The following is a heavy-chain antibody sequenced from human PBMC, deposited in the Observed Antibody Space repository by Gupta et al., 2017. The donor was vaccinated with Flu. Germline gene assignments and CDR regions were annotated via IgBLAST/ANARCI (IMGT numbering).Heavy chain of an antibody. Sequence: QLQLQESGPGLVKPSETLSLTCTVSGGSISSSNYYYWGWIRQPPGKGLEYLGSIYKSGSASDNPSLKSRVTMSVDTSRDQFSLKLSSGNAEDTAVYYCARMRGYSSGYVDYWGQGTLVTVSS. CDR2: IYKSGSA. CDR1: GGSISSSNYYY. V-gene: IGHV4-39*01. CDR3: ARMRGYSSGYVDY. J-gene: IGHJ4*02. D-gene: IGHD5-18*01.